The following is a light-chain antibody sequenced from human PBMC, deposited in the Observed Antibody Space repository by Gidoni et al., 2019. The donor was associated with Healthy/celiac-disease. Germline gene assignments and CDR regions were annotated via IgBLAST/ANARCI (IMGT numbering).Light chain of an antibody. V-gene: IGLV3-1*01. J-gene: IGLJ2*01. CDR2: QDS. CDR3: QAWDSSVV. CDR1: KLGDKY. Sequence: SYELTQPPSVSVSPGQTASITCSGDKLGDKYACLYQQKPGQSPVLVIYQDSKRPSGIPERFSGSNSGNTATLTISGTQAMYEADYYCQAWDSSVVFGGGTKLTVL.